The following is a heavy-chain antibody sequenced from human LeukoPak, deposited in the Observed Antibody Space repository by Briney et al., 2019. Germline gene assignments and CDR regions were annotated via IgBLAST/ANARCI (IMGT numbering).Heavy chain of an antibody. J-gene: IGHJ4*02. CDR2: IYSGGST. D-gene: IGHD6-25*01. CDR1: GFTVSSNY. CDR3: ARARLHHRSFDLKTSYYFDY. Sequence: PGGSLRLSCAASGFTVSSNYIWVRQAPGKGLEWVSVIYSGGSTYYADSVKGPFTISRDNSKNMLYLQMNSLRTEDTAVYYCARARLHHRSFDLKTSYYFDYWGQGTLVTVSS. V-gene: IGHV3-53*01.